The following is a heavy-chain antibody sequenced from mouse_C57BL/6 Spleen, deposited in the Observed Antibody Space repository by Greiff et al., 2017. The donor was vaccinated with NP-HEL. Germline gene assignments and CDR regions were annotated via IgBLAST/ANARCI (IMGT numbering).Heavy chain of an antibody. J-gene: IGHJ1*03. V-gene: IGHV1-4*01. Sequence: VQLQQSGAELARPGASVKMSCKASGYTFTSYTMHWVKQRPGQGLEWIGYINPSSGYTKYNQKFKDKATLTADKSSSTAYMQLSSLTSEDSAVYYCARSDYDGSSQPHWYFDVWGTGTTVTVSS. CDR2: INPSSGYT. CDR3: ARSDYDGSSQPHWYFDV. D-gene: IGHD1-1*01. CDR1: GYTFTSYT.